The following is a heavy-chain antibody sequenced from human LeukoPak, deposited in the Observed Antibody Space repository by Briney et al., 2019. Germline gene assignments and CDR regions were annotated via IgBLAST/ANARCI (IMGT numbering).Heavy chain of an antibody. V-gene: IGHV3-21*04. CDR3: AKELGGYCSSTSCYFDY. J-gene: IGHJ4*02. Sequence: PGGSLRLSCAASGFTFSSYSMNWVRQAPGKGLEWVSSISSSSSYIYYADSVKGRFTISRDNAKNSLYLQMNSLRAEDTAVYYCAKELGGYCSSTSCYFDYWGQGTLVTVSS. D-gene: IGHD2-2*01. CDR1: GFTFSSYS. CDR2: ISSSSSYI.